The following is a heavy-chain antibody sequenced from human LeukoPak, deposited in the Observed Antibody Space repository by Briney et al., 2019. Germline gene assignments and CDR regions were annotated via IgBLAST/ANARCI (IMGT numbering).Heavy chain of an antibody. V-gene: IGHV3-7*03. CDR3: AREPYGDFFGY. J-gene: IGHJ4*02. CDR2: IKQGGSDK. D-gene: IGHD4-17*01. Sequence: LEWVANIKQGGSDKYYVDSVKGRFTISRDNAKNSLYLQMNSLRAEDTAVYYCAREPYGDFFGYWGQGTLVTVSS.